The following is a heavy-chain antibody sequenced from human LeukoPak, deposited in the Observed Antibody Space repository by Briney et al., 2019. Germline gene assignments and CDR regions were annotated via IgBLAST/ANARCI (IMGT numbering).Heavy chain of an antibody. CDR2: IDTSWNT. V-gene: IGHV4-61*02. D-gene: IGHD3-22*01. Sequence: SQTLSLTCSVSGDSISSGNYHWNWIRQPAGKGLEWIGRIDTSWNTDYNPSLKSRVTMSLGPSTNQFSLKLTSVTAADTAVYYCARDGYDSGGYYTYFQDWGQGTLVTVSS. CDR3: ARDGYDSGGYYTYFQD. J-gene: IGHJ4*02. CDR1: GDSISSGNYH.